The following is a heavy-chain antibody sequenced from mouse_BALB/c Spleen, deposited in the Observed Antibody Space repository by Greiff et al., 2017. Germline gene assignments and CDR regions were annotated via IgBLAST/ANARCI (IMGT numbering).Heavy chain of an antibody. V-gene: IGHV2-9*02. Sequence: VQLQQSGPGLVAPSQSLSITCTVSGFSLTSYGVHWVRQPPGKGLEWLGVIWAGGSTNYNSALMSRLSISKDNSKSQVFLKMNSLQTDDTAMYYCARDTNYYGSSYGFAYWGQGTLVTVSA. CDR2: IWAGGST. D-gene: IGHD1-1*01. J-gene: IGHJ3*01. CDR1: GFSLTSYG. CDR3: ARDTNYYGSSYGFAY.